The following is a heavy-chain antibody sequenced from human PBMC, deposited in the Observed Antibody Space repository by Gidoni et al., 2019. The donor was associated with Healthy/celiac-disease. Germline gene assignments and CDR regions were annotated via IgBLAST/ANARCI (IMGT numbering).Heavy chain of an antibody. CDR1: GFTFSSYD. Sequence: EVQLVASGGGLVQPGGSLRLSCAASGFTFSSYDMHWVRQATGKGLEWVSAIGTAGDTYYPGSVKGRFTISRENAKNSLYLQMNSLRAGDTAVYYCARGVFWSGYYDPYYFDYWGQGTLVTVSS. V-gene: IGHV3-13*01. J-gene: IGHJ4*02. CDR2: IGTAGDT. CDR3: ARGVFWSGYYDPYYFDY. D-gene: IGHD3-3*01.